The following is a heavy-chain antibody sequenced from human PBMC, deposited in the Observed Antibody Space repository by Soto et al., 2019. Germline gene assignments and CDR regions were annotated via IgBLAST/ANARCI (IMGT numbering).Heavy chain of an antibody. D-gene: IGHD1-26*01. J-gene: IGHJ4*02. V-gene: IGHV1-69*01. Sequence: QVQLMQSGAEVKKPGSSVKVSCKASGGTFTSYAISWVRQAPGQGLEWVGGITPIFGTATYAQKFQGRVTITADGSTSTAYMELSSLRSEDTAVYYCARRRFSGTYYFDYWGQGTLVTVSS. CDR2: ITPIFGTA. CDR3: ARRRFSGTYYFDY. CDR1: GGTFTSYA.